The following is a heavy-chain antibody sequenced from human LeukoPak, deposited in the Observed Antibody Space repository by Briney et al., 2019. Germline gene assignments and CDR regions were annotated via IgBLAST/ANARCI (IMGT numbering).Heavy chain of an antibody. D-gene: IGHD6-19*01. J-gene: IGHJ4*02. CDR3: ARHSGSSGWYGY. CDR1: GGSFSGYY. Sequence: SETLSLTCAVYGGSFSGYYWSWIRQPPGKGLEWIGEINHSGSTNYSPSLKSRVTISVDTSKNQFSLKLSSVTAADTAVYYCARHSGSSGWYGYWGQGTLVTVSS. CDR2: INHSGST. V-gene: IGHV4-34*01.